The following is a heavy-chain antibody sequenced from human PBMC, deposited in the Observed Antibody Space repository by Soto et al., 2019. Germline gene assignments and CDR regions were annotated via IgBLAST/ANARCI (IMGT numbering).Heavy chain of an antibody. V-gene: IGHV4-38-2*02. Sequence: SETLSLTCTVSASSITDASYWGWIRQPPGKGLEWIGSSHHGGGTYYNPSLKSRVTISVDTSKNQLSLKLTSVAAADAAVYYCARVMSLGSTWYFDYWGQGTQVTVS. CDR3: ARVMSLGSTWYFDY. J-gene: IGHJ4*02. D-gene: IGHD6-13*01. CDR2: SHHGGGT. CDR1: ASSITDASY.